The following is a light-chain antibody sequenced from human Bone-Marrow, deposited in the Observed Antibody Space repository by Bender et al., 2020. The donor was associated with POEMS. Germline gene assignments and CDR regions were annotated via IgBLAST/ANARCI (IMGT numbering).Light chain of an antibody. CDR2: LNSDGSY. CDR3: QTWGSGFHVV. CDR1: SGHSNYV. Sequence: QLVLTQSPSASASLGASVKLTCTLSSGHSNYVIAWHQQQPEKGPRYLMKLNSDGSYSKGDGIPDRFSGSSSGAERSLTISSLQSEDEADYYCQTWGSGFHVVFGGGTKLTVL. J-gene: IGLJ2*01. V-gene: IGLV4-69*01.